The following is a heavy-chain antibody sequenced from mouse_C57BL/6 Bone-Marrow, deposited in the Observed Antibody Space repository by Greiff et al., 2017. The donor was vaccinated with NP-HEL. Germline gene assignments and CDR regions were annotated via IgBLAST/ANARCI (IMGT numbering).Heavy chain of an antibody. D-gene: IGHD1-1*01. CDR1: GYTFTDYN. J-gene: IGHJ3*01. V-gene: IGHV1-22*01. Sequence: EVQLQQSGPELVKPGASVKLSCKASGYTFTDYNMHWVKQSHGKSLEWIGYINPNNGGTSYNQKFKGKATLTANKSSSTAYMELRSLTSDASAVYYCARATTWGFAYWGQGTLVTVSA. CDR3: ARATTWGFAY. CDR2: INPNNGGT.